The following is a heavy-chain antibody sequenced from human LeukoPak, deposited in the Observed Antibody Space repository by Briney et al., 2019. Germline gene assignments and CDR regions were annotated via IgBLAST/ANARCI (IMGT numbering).Heavy chain of an antibody. J-gene: IGHJ4*02. CDR2: IRYDGSNK. D-gene: IGHD6-19*01. CDR3: AREYSSDWPTRFDY. V-gene: IGHV3-30*02. Sequence: GGSLRLSCAASGFTFSSYGMHWVRQAPGKGLEWVAFIRYDGSNKYYADSVKGRFTISRDNSKNTLYLQMNSLRAEDTAVYYCAREYSSDWPTRFDYWGQGTLVTVSS. CDR1: GFTFSSYG.